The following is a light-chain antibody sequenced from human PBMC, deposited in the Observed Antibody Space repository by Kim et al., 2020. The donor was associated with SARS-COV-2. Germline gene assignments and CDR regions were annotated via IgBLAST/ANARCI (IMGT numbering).Light chain of an antibody. V-gene: IGLV3-25*03. J-gene: IGLJ3*02. CDR2: KDS. CDR1: ALPKQY. CDR3: QSADSSGTLIWV. Sequence: SYELTQPPSVSVSPGQTARITCSGDALPKQYAYWYQQKPGQAPVLVIYKDSERPSGIPERFSGSSSGTTVTLTISGVQAEDEADYYCQSADSSGTLIWVFGGGTQLTVL.